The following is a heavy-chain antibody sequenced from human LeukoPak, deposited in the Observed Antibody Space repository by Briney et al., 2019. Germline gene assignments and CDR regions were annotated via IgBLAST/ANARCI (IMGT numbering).Heavy chain of an antibody. CDR3: AKGEQWLVLYFQH. V-gene: IGHV3-23*01. CDR2: ISGRGGGT. D-gene: IGHD6-19*01. Sequence: PGGSLRLSCAVSGFTFSSYAMSWVRQAPGKGLELVAAISGRGGGTDYADSVKGRFTTSRDNSKNTLYLQMNSLRAKDTAVYYCAKGEQWLVLYFQHWGQGTLVTVSS. CDR1: GFTFSSYA. J-gene: IGHJ1*01.